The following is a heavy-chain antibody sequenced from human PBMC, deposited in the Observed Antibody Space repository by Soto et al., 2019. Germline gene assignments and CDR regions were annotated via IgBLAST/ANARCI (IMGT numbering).Heavy chain of an antibody. D-gene: IGHD1-1*01. CDR1: GCTFTTYA. J-gene: IGHJ4*02. V-gene: IGHV1-3*01. CDR3: ARGGIEKYFDY. Sequence: XSVKVSCKASGCTFTTYAMHWVRQAPGQMLEWMGGXHAGNXNTKYSQKLQGXVTITRDTXASTEYMELSSLRYEDKGVYYCARGGIEKYFDYWGQGTLVTVYS. CDR2: XHAGNXNT.